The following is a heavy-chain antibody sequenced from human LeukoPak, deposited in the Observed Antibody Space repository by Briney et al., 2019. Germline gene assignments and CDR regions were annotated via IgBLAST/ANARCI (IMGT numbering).Heavy chain of an antibody. CDR1: GYTFTSYY. CDR3: ARPSIAVAGTYSQRGWYFDL. Sequence: ASVKVSCKASGYTFTSYYMHWVRQAPGQGLEWMGIINPSGGSTSYAQKFQGRVTISVDTSKNQFSLKLSSVTAADTAVYYCARPSIAVAGTYSQRGWYFDLWGRGTLVTVSS. V-gene: IGHV1-46*01. D-gene: IGHD6-19*01. CDR2: INPSGGST. J-gene: IGHJ2*01.